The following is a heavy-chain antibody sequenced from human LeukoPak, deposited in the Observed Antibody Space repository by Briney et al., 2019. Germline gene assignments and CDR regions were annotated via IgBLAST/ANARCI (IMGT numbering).Heavy chain of an antibody. CDR3: ARISGREGATTGDVDY. D-gene: IGHD1-26*01. Sequence: ESGPALVKPTQTLTLTCTFSGFSLSTSGMCVSWIRQPPGKALEWLALIDWDDDKYYSTSPKTRLTISKDTSKNQVVLTMTNMDPVDTATYYCARISGREGATTGDVDYWGQGTLVTVSS. J-gene: IGHJ4*02. CDR1: GFSLSTSGMC. CDR2: IDWDDDK. V-gene: IGHV2-70*01.